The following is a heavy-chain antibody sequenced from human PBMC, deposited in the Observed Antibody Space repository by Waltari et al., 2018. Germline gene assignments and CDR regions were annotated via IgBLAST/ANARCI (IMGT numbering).Heavy chain of an antibody. CDR2: VHRSGRT. D-gene: IGHD1-26*01. CDR3: ACDRGIGLYFDS. J-gene: IGHJ4*02. Sequence: QLQLQESGPGLVKPSGTLSLACAVSGDSISSTYWWSWVRQPPGKGLEWIGQVHRSGRTRYNPSFASRVTVSLDTSTGQFFLRVTSATAADTAVYYCACDRGIGLYFDSWGQGTLVTVSP. CDR1: GDSISSTYW. V-gene: IGHV4-4*02.